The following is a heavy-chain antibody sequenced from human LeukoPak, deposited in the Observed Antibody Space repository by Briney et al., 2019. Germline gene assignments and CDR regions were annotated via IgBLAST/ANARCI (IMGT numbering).Heavy chain of an antibody. D-gene: IGHD4-17*01. CDR2: ISYDGSNK. J-gene: IGHJ4*02. CDR3: AKSGGVTTTLGY. V-gene: IGHV3-30*18. Sequence: GGSLRLSCAASEFTFSSYSMNWVRQAPGKGLEWVAVISYDGSNKYYADSVKGRFTISRDNSKNTLYLQMNSLRAEDTAVYYCAKSGGVTTTLGYWGQGTLVTVSS. CDR1: EFTFSSYS.